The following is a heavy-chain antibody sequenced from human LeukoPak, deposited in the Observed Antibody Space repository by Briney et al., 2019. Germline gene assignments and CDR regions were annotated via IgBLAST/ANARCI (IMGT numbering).Heavy chain of an antibody. V-gene: IGHV3-7*01. D-gene: IGHD2-15*01. CDR2: IKQDGSEK. J-gene: IGHJ6*02. Sequence: GGSLRLSCAASGFTFSSYWMSWVRQAPGKGLEWVANIKQDGSEKYYVDSVKGRFTISRDNAKNSLYLQMNSLRAEDTAVYYCARDSLDIVVVVAATYSGMDVGGQGTRSPSP. CDR1: GFTFSSYW. CDR3: ARDSLDIVVVVAATYSGMDV.